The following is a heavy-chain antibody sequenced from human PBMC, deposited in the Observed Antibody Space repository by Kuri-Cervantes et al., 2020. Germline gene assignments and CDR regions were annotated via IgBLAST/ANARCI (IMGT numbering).Heavy chain of an antibody. CDR2: ISYDGSNK. Sequence: GESLKISCAASGFTFSSYAMHWVRQAPGKGLEWVAVISYDGSNKYYADSVKGRFTISRDNSKNTLYLQMNSLRAEDTAVYYCARVGDSSSWYSYYYYGMDVWGQGTTVTVSS. J-gene: IGHJ6*02. V-gene: IGHV3-30-3*01. CDR1: GFTFSSYA. D-gene: IGHD6-13*01. CDR3: ARVGDSSSWYSYYYYGMDV.